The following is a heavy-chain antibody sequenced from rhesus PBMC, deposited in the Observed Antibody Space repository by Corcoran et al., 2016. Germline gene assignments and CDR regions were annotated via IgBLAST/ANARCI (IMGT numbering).Heavy chain of an antibody. J-gene: IGHJ4*01. Sequence: QVQLQESGPGVVKPSETLSLTCAVSGGSISDSYRWSWIRQPPGQGPEWIGYSYGSSTSTTDRPSLKSRVTIAKDTSKNQFSLKLSSVTAADTAVYYCARDLRTGVNNPFDYWGQGVLITVSS. CDR3: ARDLRTGVNNPFDY. CDR2: SYGSSTST. CDR1: GGSISDSYR. V-gene: IGHV4S10*01. D-gene: IGHD3-22*01.